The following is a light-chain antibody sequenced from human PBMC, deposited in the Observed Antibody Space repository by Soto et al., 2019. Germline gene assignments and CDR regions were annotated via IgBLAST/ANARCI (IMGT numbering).Light chain of an antibody. CDR1: NSDVGAYNY. CDR2: EVN. J-gene: IGLJ3*02. CDR3: ASYTISSTRV. Sequence: QSALTQPASVSVSPGQSITISCTGSNSDVGAYNYVSWYQQHPGKAPKLIIYEVNNRPSGVSYRFSGSKSGNTASLTISGLQADDEADYYCASYTISSTRVFGGGTKLTVL. V-gene: IGLV2-14*01.